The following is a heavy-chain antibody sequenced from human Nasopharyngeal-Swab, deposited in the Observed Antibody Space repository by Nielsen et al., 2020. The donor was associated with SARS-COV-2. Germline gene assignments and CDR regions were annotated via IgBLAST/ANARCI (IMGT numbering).Heavy chain of an antibody. J-gene: IGHJ4*02. V-gene: IGHV4-59*01. D-gene: IGHD6-19*01. Sequence: SETLSLTCTVSGGSISDYFWSWIRQPPGKGLEWIGYVYSTGSTDYNPSLQSRLTISVDTSKNQFSLKLSSVTAGDTAVYYCARSPSGWWGLIDFWCQGTLVTVSS. CDR2: VYSTGST. CDR1: GGSISDYF. CDR3: ARSPSGWWGLIDF.